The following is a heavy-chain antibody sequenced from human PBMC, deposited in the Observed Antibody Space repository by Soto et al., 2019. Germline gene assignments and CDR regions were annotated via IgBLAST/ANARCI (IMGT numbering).Heavy chain of an antibody. J-gene: IGHJ4*02. CDR2: IWYDGSNK. CDR1: GFTFSSYG. CDR3: ARDDRTYYGSVSFPFDY. D-gene: IGHD3-10*01. V-gene: IGHV3-33*01. Sequence: QVQLVESGGGVVQPGRSLRLSCAASGFTFSSYGMHWVRQAPGKGLEWVAVIWYDGSNKWYADSVKGRFTISRDNSKNTLFLQMNSLRAEDTAVYYCARDDRTYYGSVSFPFDYWGQGTLVTVPS.